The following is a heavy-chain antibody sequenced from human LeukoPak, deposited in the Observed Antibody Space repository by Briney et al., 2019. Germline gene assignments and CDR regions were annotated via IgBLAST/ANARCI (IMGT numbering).Heavy chain of an antibody. CDR2: IVVGSGNT. V-gene: IGHV1-58*01. Sequence: SVKVSCKASGFTFTSSAVQWVRQARGQRLEWIGWIVVGSGNTNYAQKFQERVTITRDMSTSTAYMELSSLRSEDTAAYYCAAGAVTTADFDYWGQGTLVTVSS. CDR1: GFTFTSSA. CDR3: AAGAVTTADFDY. D-gene: IGHD4-17*01. J-gene: IGHJ4*02.